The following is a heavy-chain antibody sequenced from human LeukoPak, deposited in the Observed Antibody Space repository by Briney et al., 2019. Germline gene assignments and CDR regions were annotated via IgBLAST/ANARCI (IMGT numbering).Heavy chain of an antibody. CDR3: VKAITVSANFDC. V-gene: IGHV3-64D*09. CDR2: ISSNGGNT. D-gene: IGHD2-21*02. CDR1: GFTFSNYD. J-gene: IGHJ4*02. Sequence: PGGSPRLSCSASGFTFSNYDMYWVRQAPGKGLEYVSAISSNGGNTYYADSVKGRFTISRDNSKNTLYLQMSSLRTEDTAIYYCVKAITVSANFDCWGQGTLVTVSS.